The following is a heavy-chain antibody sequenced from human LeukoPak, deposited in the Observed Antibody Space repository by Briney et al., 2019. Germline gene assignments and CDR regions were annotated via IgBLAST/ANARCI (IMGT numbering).Heavy chain of an antibody. J-gene: IGHJ5*02. V-gene: IGHV1-46*01. Sequence: ASVKVSCKASGYTFTSYYMHWVRQAPGQGLEWMGLINPTGGSTGYAQKFQGRVTMTRDTSISTAYMELSRLRSDDTAVYYCARQCGVVVAATPPWFDPWGQGTLVTVSS. CDR2: INPTGGST. D-gene: IGHD2-15*01. CDR3: ARQCGVVVAATPPWFDP. CDR1: GYTFTSYY.